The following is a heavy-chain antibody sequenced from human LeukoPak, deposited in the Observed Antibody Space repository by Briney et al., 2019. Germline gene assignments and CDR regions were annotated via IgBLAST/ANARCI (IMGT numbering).Heavy chain of an antibody. CDR3: ANHDYGDYLGLFDY. CDR2: ISSGGDTI. D-gene: IGHD4-17*01. CDR1: GFTFSSYE. Sequence: PGGSLRLSCSASGFTFSSYEMNWVRQAPGTGLEWLSYISSGGDTIYYADSVKGRFTISRDNAKNSLYLQMNSLRAEDTAVYYCANHDYGDYLGLFDYWGQGTLVTVSS. J-gene: IGHJ4*02. V-gene: IGHV3-48*03.